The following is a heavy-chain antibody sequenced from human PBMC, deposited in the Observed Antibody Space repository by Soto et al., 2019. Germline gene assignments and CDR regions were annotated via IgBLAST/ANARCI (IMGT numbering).Heavy chain of an antibody. CDR3: ARGDLLTIFGWWGFES. CDR2: IDYRWST. Sequence: QVQLQESGPGLVKPSQTLSLTCTVSGLSISSGGFYWTWIRQLPGQGLEWMGHIDYRWSTYYGPSLKSRLTISRDAPENPFSLSLQSVPDADTAVYYCARGDLLTIFGWWGFESWGQRNLVTVSS. V-gene: IGHV4-31*03. D-gene: IGHD3-3*01. J-gene: IGHJ4*02. CDR1: GLSISSGGFY.